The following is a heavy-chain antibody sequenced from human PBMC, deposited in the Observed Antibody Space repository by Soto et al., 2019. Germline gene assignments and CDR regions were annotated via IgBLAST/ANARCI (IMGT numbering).Heavy chain of an antibody. V-gene: IGHV3-30*18. Sequence: QVQLVESGGGVVQPGRSLRLSCAASGFTFSSYGMHWVRQAPGKGLEWVAVISYDGSNKYYADSVKGRFTISRDNSXXXLXXLMNSLIPEETAVYFWAKDRARYCGGGSCYSIFDSWGQGTLVTVSS. CDR2: ISYDGSNK. CDR1: GFTFSSYG. CDR3: AKDRARYCGGGSCYSIFDS. D-gene: IGHD2-15*01. J-gene: IGHJ4*02.